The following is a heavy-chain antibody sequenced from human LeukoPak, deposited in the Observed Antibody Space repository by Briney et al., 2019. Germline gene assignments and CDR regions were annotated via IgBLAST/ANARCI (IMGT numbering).Heavy chain of an antibody. CDR2: IYYSGST. CDR3: ARGAGAGTTDWGRYFDY. V-gene: IGHV4-59*01. J-gene: IGHJ4*02. CDR1: GGSITSYY. D-gene: IGHD6-19*01. Sequence: SETLSLTCTVSGGSITSYYWSWIRQPPGKGLERIGYIYYSGSTKYNPSLKSRVTISVDTSKNQFSLKLSSVTAADTAVYYCARGAGAGTTDWGRYFDYWGQGTLVTVSS.